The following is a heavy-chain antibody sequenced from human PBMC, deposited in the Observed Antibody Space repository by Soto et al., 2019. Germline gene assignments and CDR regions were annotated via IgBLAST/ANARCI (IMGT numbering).Heavy chain of an antibody. J-gene: IGHJ6*02. V-gene: IGHV1-2*04. D-gene: IGHD1-1*01. CDR2: INPNSGGT. CDR3: ARELQAPPGGYYYYGMDV. CDR1: GYTFTGYY. Sequence: GSVNVSCKASGYTFTGYYMHWVRQAPGQGLEWMGWINPNSGGTNYAQKFQGWVTMTRDTSISTAYMELSRLRSDDTAVYYCARELQAPPGGYYYYGMDVWGQGTTVTVSS.